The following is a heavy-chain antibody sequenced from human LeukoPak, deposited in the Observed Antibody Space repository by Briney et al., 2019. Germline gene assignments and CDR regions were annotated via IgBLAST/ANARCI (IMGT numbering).Heavy chain of an antibody. CDR2: INPNSGGT. Sequence: ASVKVSCKASGYTFTGYYMHWVRQAPGQGLEWMGWINPNSGGTNYAQKFQGRVTMTRDTSISTAYMELSRLRSDDTAVYYCVRGREEWSWKYYFDYWGQGTLVTVSS. CDR1: GYTFTGYY. D-gene: IGHD3-3*01. CDR3: VRGREEWSWKYYFDY. V-gene: IGHV1-2*02. J-gene: IGHJ4*02.